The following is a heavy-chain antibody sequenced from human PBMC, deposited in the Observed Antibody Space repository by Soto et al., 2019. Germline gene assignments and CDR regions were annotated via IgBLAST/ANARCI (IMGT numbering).Heavy chain of an antibody. V-gene: IGHV4-30-2*01. D-gene: IGHD5-12*01. Sequence: QLQLQESGSGLVKPSQTLSLTCAVSGGSISRGGSSWSWIRQPPGKGLEWIGYIYHSGSNYYNPSPKSRVIMSIDRCTNQGSMKLSYVTAADTVVYYCARAAPVANDYWGQATLVTVPS. CDR1: GGSISRGGSS. CDR2: IYHSGSN. CDR3: ARAAPVANDY. J-gene: IGHJ4*02.